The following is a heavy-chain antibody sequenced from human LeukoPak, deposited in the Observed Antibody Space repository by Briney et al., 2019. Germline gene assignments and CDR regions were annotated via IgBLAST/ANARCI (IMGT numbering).Heavy chain of an antibody. CDR3: AKDRRSSGWFN. CDR2: ISGSGGST. J-gene: IGHJ4*02. CDR1: GFTFSSYA. Sequence: GGSLRLSCAASGFTFSSYAMSWVHQAPGKGLEWVSAISGSGGSTYYADSVKGRFTISRDNSKNTLYLQMNSLRAEDTAVYYCAKDRRSSGWFNWGQGTLVTVSS. D-gene: IGHD6-19*01. V-gene: IGHV3-23*01.